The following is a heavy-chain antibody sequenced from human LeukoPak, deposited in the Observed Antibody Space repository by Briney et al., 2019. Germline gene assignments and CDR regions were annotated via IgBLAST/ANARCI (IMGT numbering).Heavy chain of an antibody. V-gene: IGHV1-18*01. D-gene: IGHD6-19*01. CDR2: ISAYNGNT. CDR1: GYTFTSYG. J-gene: IGHJ4*02. Sequence: GASVKVSCKASGYTFTSYGISWVRQAPGQELEWMGWISAYNGNTNYAQELQGRVTMTTDTSTSTAYMELKSLKSDDTAVYYCARGYTSGWHGTAFDYWGQGTLVTVSS. CDR3: ARGYTSGWHGTAFDY.